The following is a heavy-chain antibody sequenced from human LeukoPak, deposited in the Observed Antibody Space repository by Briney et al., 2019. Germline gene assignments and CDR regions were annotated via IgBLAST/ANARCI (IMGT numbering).Heavy chain of an antibody. Sequence: GGSLRLPCAASGFTFSSYGMHWVRQAPGQGLEGVAFIRNDGSNKNLADAVKGRFTISRDNSKNTLYLQMNSLRAEDTAVYYCATGSITIFGVVINGIYYFDYWGQGTLVTVSS. D-gene: IGHD3-3*01. V-gene: IGHV3-30*02. CDR1: GFTFSSYG. CDR2: IRNDGSNK. J-gene: IGHJ4*02. CDR3: ATGSITIFGVVINGIYYFDY.